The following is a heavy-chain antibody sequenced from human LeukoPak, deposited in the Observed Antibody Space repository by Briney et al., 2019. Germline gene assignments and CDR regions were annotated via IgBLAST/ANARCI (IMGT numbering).Heavy chain of an antibody. Sequence: SETLSLTCTISGGSISSYDWSWIRQPAGKGLEWIERIYYSGSTNYNPSLKSRVTISVDTSKNQFSLKLCSVTATDTAVYYCARGVGAAKRGAYWAFDIWGQGTMVTVSS. D-gene: IGHD2-21*01. CDR2: IYYSGST. CDR1: GGSISSYD. V-gene: IGHV4-4*07. CDR3: ARGVGAAKRGAYWAFDI. J-gene: IGHJ3*02.